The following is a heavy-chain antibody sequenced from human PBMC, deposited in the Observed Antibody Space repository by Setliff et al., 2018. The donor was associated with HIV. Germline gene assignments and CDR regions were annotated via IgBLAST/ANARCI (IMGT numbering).Heavy chain of an antibody. V-gene: IGHV1-69*10. CDR2: IIPILGIA. Sequence: GASVKVSCKASGGTFSSYAISWVRQAPGQGLEWMGGIIPILGIANYAQKFQGRVTITAVESTSTAYMELKSLISDDTAVYYCARVDHFCSDSTCYGVGIDYWGQGTLVTVSS. CDR3: ARVDHFCSDSTCYGVGIDY. J-gene: IGHJ4*02. D-gene: IGHD2-2*01. CDR1: GGTFSSYA.